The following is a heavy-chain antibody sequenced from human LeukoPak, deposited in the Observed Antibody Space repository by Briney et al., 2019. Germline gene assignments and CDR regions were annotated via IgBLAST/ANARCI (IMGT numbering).Heavy chain of an antibody. CDR2: IWYAGSNK. V-gene: IGHV3-33*01. Sequence: GRSLRLSCAASGFTFSSYGMHWVRQAPGKGLEWVAVIWYAGSNKYYADSVKGRFTISRDNSKNTLYLQMNSLRAEDTAVYYCARAITMIVVVGFGYWGQGTLVTVSS. CDR3: ARAITMIVVVGFGY. D-gene: IGHD3-22*01. CDR1: GFTFSSYG. J-gene: IGHJ4*02.